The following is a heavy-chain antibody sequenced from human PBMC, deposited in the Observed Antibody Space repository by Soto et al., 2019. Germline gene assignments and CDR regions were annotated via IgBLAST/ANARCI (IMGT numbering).Heavy chain of an antibody. Sequence: EVQLVESGGGLVQPGGSLRPSCAASGFSFSSHNMNWVRQAPGKGLEWIAYISTSGSSIDYADSVEGRFTISRDNAKSSLYLQMNSLRAEDTALYYCARSGNYRLDCWGQGTLVTVSS. D-gene: IGHD1-26*01. CDR1: GFSFSSHN. CDR2: ISTSGSSI. V-gene: IGHV3-48*01. J-gene: IGHJ4*02. CDR3: ARSGNYRLDC.